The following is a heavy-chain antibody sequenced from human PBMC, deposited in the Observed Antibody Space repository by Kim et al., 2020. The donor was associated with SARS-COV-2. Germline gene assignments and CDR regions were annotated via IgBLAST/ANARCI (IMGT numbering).Heavy chain of an antibody. CDR2: IRSKAYGGTT. D-gene: IGHD3-16*01. J-gene: IGHJ6*02. CDR1: GFTFGDYA. CDR3: TREDDYVWGSTGRVDV. V-gene: IGHV3-49*04. Sequence: GGSLRLSCTASGFTFGDYAMSWVRQAPGKGLEWVGFIRSKAYGGTTEYAASVKGRFTISRDDSKSIAYLQMNSLKTEDTAVYYCTREDDYVWGSTGRVDVWGQGTTVTVSS.